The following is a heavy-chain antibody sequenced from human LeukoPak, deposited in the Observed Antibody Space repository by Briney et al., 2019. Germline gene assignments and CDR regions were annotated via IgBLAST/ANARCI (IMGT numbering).Heavy chain of an antibody. CDR1: GFTFSTYT. V-gene: IGHV3-48*02. CDR3: ARDRLDYGDYVFDY. D-gene: IGHD4-17*01. J-gene: IGHJ4*02. Sequence: GGSLRLSCAASGFTFSTYTMNWVRQAPGKGLEWVSYISTSSSTKYYADSVKGRFTTSRDNAKNSLYLQMNSLRDEDTAVYYCARDRLDYGDYVFDYWGQGTLVTVSS. CDR2: ISTSSSTK.